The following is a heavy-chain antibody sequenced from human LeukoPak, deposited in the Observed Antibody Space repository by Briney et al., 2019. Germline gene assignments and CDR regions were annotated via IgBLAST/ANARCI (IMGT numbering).Heavy chain of an antibody. V-gene: IGHV2-5*01. CDR1: GFSPSTSGVG. J-gene: IGHJ4*02. D-gene: IGHD1-20*01. Sequence: SGPTLMKPTQTLTLTCTFSGFSPSTSGVGVGWIRQPPGKALEWLALIYWNDDKRYSPSLKSRLTITKDTSKNRVVLKMTNMDPVDTATYYCAHSPIIPGFDYWGQGTLVTVSS. CDR3: AHSPIIPGFDY. CDR2: IYWNDDK.